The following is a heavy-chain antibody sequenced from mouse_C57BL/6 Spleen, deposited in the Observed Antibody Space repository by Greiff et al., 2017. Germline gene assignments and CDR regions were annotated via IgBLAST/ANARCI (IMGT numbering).Heavy chain of an antibody. CDR1: GYSITSGYY. D-gene: IGHD2-1*01. V-gene: IGHV3-6*01. CDR2: ISYDGSN. Sequence: EVKLEESGPGLVKPSQSLSLTCSVTGYSITSGYYWNWIRQFPGNKLEWMGYISYDGSNNYNPSLKNRISITRDTSKNQFFLKLNSVTTEDTATYYCARDGYGNYGSYAMDYWGQGTSVTVSS. J-gene: IGHJ4*01. CDR3: ARDGYGNYGSYAMDY.